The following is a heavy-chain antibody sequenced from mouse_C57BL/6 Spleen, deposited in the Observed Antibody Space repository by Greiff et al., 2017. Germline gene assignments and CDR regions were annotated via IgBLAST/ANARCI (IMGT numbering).Heavy chain of an antibody. D-gene: IGHD1-1*01. CDR1: GYAFSSYW. J-gene: IGHJ3*01. CDR2: IYPGDGDT. Sequence: QVQLQQSGAELVKPGASVKISCKASGYAFSSYWMNWVKQRPGKGLEWIGQIYPGDGDTNYNGKFKGKATLTADKSSSTAYMQLRSLTSEDSAVYFCARGNYYGSPLFAYWGQGTLVTVSA. V-gene: IGHV1-80*01. CDR3: ARGNYYGSPLFAY.